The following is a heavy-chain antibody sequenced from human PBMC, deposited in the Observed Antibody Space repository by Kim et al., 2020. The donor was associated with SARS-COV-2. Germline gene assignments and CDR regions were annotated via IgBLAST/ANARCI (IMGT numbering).Heavy chain of an antibody. J-gene: IGHJ4*02. CDR1: GGSFSGYY. CDR2: INHSGST. CDR3: ARGAAVGARPLYYFDY. Sequence: SETLSLTCAVYGGSFSGYYWSWIRQPPGKGLEWIGEINHSGSTNYNPSLKSRVTISVDTSKNQFSLKLSSVTAADTAVYYCARGAAVGARPLYYFDYWGQGTLVTVSS. V-gene: IGHV4-34*01. D-gene: IGHD1-26*01.